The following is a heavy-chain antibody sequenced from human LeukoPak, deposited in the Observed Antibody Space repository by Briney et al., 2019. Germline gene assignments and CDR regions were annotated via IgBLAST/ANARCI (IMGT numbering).Heavy chain of an antibody. Sequence: PSETLSLTCTVSGGSISSGDYYWSWIRQHPGKGLEWIGYLYYSGSTYYNPPLKSRVTISVDTSKNQCFLKLSSVTAADTAVYYCARDFPLGSGTFSWGQGTLVTVSS. V-gene: IGHV4-31*03. D-gene: IGHD3-10*01. J-gene: IGHJ4*02. CDR2: LYYSGST. CDR1: GGSISSGDYY. CDR3: ARDFPLGSGTFS.